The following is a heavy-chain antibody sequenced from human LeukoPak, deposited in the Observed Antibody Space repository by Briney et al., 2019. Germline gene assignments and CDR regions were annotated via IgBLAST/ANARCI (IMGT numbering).Heavy chain of an antibody. Sequence: PGGSLRLSCAASGFTFSSYAMSWVRQAPGKGLEWVSAISGSGGSTYYADSVKGRFTISRDNSKNTLYLQMNSLRAEDTAVYYCAKDSFYDYVWGAFDIWGQGTMVTVPS. D-gene: IGHD3-16*01. CDR3: AKDSFYDYVWGAFDI. CDR2: ISGSGGST. J-gene: IGHJ3*02. V-gene: IGHV3-23*01. CDR1: GFTFSSYA.